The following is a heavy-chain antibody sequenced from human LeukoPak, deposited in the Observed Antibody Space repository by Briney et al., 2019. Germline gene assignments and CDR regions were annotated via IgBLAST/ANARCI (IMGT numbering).Heavy chain of an antibody. D-gene: IGHD1-26*01. CDR1: GFTFSSYG. CDR3: AKEFLVGATTSFDY. Sequence: GGSLRLSCAASGFTFSSYGMHWVRQAPGKGLEWVAVIPYDGSNKYYADSVKGRFTISRDNSKNTLYLQMNSLRAEDTAVYYCAKEFLVGATTSFDYWGQGTLVTVSS. CDR2: IPYDGSNK. J-gene: IGHJ4*02. V-gene: IGHV3-30*18.